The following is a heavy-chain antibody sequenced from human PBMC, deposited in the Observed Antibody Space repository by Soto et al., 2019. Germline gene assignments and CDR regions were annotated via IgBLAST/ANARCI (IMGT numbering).Heavy chain of an antibody. CDR2: IKPDNGDT. D-gene: IGHD3-10*01. V-gene: IGHV1-18*04. J-gene: IGHJ5*02. Sequence: QLQLVQSGAEVERPGASVRVSFKAYGYPFSKYGISWIRQAPGQGLEWMGWIKPDNGDTNYAQKFQGRVTMTTDTSSNTAYMELRSLRSDDTAVYYCATSSDSGFDPWGQGTLVSVSS. CDR3: ATSSDSGFDP. CDR1: GYPFSKYG.